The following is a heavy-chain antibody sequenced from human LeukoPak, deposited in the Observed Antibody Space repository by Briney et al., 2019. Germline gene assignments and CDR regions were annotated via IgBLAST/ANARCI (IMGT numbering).Heavy chain of an antibody. CDR3: ARRPLVGATAFDY. CDR2: ISSSSYI. CDR1: GFTFSSYS. D-gene: IGHD1-26*01. Sequence: GGSLRLSCAASGFTFSSYSMNWVRQAPGKGLEWVSSISSSSYIYYADSVKGRFTISRDNAKNSLYLQMNSLRAEDTAVYYCARRPLVGATAFDYWGQGNLVTVSS. J-gene: IGHJ4*02. V-gene: IGHV3-21*01.